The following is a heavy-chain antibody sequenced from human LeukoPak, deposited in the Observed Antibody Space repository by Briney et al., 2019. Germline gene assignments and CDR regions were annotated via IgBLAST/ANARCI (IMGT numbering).Heavy chain of an antibody. D-gene: IGHD5-24*01. CDR2: IWYDGSNK. J-gene: IGHJ4*02. CDR1: GFTFSSYG. CDR3: ARDRRDGYEGPIDY. V-gene: IGHV3-33*01. Sequence: GGSLRLSCAASGFTFSSYGMHWVRQAPGKGLEWVAVIWYDGSNKYYADPVKGRFTISRDNSKNTLYLQMNSLRAEDTAMYYWARDRRDGYEGPIDYWGQGTLVTVSS.